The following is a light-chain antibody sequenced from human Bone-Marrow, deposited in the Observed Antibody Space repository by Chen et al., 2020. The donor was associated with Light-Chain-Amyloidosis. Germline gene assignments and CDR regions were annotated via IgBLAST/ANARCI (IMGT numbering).Light chain of an antibody. Sequence: QSLLTQPPSASGTPGQRVTISCYVSTSNIGNNFVHWYQHLPGTAPKLLISRNNQRPSGVPARFSGSKSGTSASLTISGLRSEDEADYYCGTWDDSVRGPVFGGGTKLTVL. V-gene: IGLV1-47*01. CDR1: TSNIGNNF. J-gene: IGLJ3*02. CDR3: GTWDDSVRGPV. CDR2: RNN.